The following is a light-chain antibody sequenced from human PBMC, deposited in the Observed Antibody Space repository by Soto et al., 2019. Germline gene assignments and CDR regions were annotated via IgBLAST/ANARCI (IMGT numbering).Light chain of an antibody. Sequence: EIVMTQSPATLSVSPGERATLSCRASQSVSSSSLAWYQQKPGQAPRLLIYGASSRATGIPERFSGSGSGTDFTLTISRLDPEDFGMYYCQHHAGSPAFGQGTKVDIK. CDR2: GAS. CDR3: QHHAGSPA. V-gene: IGKV3-20*01. J-gene: IGKJ1*01. CDR1: QSVSSSS.